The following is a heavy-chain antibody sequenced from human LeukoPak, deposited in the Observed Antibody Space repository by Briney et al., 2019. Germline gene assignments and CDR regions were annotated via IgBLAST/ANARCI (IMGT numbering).Heavy chain of an antibody. V-gene: IGHV1-18*04. CDR2: ISAYNGNT. Sequence: ASVKVSCKASGYTFTGYHMHWVRLAPGQGPEWMGWISAYNGNTNYAQKLQGRVTMTTDTSTSTAYMELRSLRSDDTAVYYCARGGYCSGGSCYGYFDYWGQGTLVTVSS. J-gene: IGHJ4*02. D-gene: IGHD2-15*01. CDR1: GYTFTGYH. CDR3: ARGGYCSGGSCYGYFDY.